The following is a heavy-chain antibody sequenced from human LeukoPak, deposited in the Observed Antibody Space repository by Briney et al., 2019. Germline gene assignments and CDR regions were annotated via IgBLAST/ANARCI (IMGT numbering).Heavy chain of an antibody. D-gene: IGHD3-9*01. V-gene: IGHV3-7*01. Sequence: GGSLRLSCAASGFTFSSYWMSWVRQAPGKGLEWVANIKQDGSEKYYVDSVKGRFTISRDNAKNSLYLQMKSLRAEDTAVYYCAPSTVYDILDYWGQGTLVTVSS. CDR1: GFTFSSYW. CDR3: APSTVYDILDY. J-gene: IGHJ4*02. CDR2: IKQDGSEK.